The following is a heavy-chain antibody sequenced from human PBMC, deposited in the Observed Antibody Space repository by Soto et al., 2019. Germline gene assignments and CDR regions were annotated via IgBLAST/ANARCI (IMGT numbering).Heavy chain of an antibody. CDR2: ISSSSYI. Sequence: GGSLRLSCAASGFTFSSYSMNWVRQAPGKGLEWVSSISSSSYIYYADSVKGRFTISRDNAKNSLYLQMNSLRAEDTAVYYCARDLDYYDYIWGSYRYNDAFDIWGQGTMVTVSS. D-gene: IGHD3-16*02. J-gene: IGHJ3*02. CDR1: GFTFSSYS. V-gene: IGHV3-21*01. CDR3: ARDLDYYDYIWGSYRYNDAFDI.